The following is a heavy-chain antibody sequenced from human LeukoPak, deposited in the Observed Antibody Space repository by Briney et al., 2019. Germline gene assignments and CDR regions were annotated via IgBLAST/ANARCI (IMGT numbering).Heavy chain of an antibody. J-gene: IGHJ3*02. D-gene: IGHD4-17*01. CDR3: ARGGGHDYGDYLAFDI. CDR2: IIPIFGTA. CDR1: GGTFSSYA. V-gene: IGHV1-69*13. Sequence: GASVKVSCKASGGTFSSYAISWVRQAPGQGLEWMGGIIPIFGTANYAQKFQGRVTITADESTSTAYMELSSLRSEDTAVYYCARGGGHDYGDYLAFDIWGQGTMVTVSS.